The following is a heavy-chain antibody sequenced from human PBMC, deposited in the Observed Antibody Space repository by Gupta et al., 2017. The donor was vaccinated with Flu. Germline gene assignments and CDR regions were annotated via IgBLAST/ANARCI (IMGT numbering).Heavy chain of an antibody. J-gene: IGHJ4*02. Sequence: EVQLLESGGGLVQPGGSLRLSCAASGFTFSTYAMNWVRQAPGKGLEWVSAISGSGGSTYYADSVKGRFTISRDNSKNTLYLQMNSLRAEDTAVYYCANPGRADCGGDCYFAYWGQGTLVTVSS. CDR2: ISGSGGST. D-gene: IGHD2-21*02. V-gene: IGHV3-23*01. CDR1: GFTFSTYA. CDR3: ANPGRADCGGDCYFAY.